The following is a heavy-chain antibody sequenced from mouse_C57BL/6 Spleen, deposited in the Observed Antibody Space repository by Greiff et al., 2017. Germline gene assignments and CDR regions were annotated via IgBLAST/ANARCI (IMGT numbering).Heavy chain of an antibody. D-gene: IGHD1-1*01. V-gene: IGHV14-4*01. CDR2: IDPENGDT. Sequence: VQLQQSGAELVRPGASVKLSCTASGFNIKDDYMHWVKQRPEQGLEWLGWIDPENGDTEYASKFQGKATITADTSSNTAYLQLSSLTSEDTAVYYCTTNYGSSSYAMDYWGQGTSVTVSS. CDR3: TTNYGSSSYAMDY. CDR1: GFNIKDDY. J-gene: IGHJ4*01.